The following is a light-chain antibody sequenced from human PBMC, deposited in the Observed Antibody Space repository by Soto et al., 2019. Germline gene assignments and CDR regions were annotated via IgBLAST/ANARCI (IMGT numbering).Light chain of an antibody. V-gene: IGLV2-8*01. CDR2: EVS. CDR1: SSDVGSYKY. CDR3: SSYAGSNNVV. Sequence: QSVLTQPPSASGSPGQSVTISCTGTSSDVGSYKYVSWYQQHPGKAPKVMIYEVSKRPSGVPDRFSGSKSGNTASLTVSGLQAEDEADYYCSSYAGSNNVVFGGGTQLTVL. J-gene: IGLJ2*01.